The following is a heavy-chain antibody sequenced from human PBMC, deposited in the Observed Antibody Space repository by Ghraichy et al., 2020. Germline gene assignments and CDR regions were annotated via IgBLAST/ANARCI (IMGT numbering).Heavy chain of an antibody. CDR3: ARDLNGDYDTFDI. V-gene: IGHV3-21*01. Sequence: GGSLRLSCAASGFTFSSYSMNWVRQAPGKGLEWVSSISSSSNYIYYADSVKGRFTISRDNAKNSLYLQMNSLRAEDTAVYYCARDLNGDYDTFDIWGQGTMVTVSS. D-gene: IGHD4-17*01. CDR1: GFTFSSYS. J-gene: IGHJ3*02. CDR2: ISSSSNYI.